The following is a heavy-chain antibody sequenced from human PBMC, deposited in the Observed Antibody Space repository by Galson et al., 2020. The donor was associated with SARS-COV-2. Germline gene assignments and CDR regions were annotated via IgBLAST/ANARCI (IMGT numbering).Heavy chain of an antibody. Sequence: SGPTLVKPTQTLTLTCTLSGFLLSTTGVSVGWIRQTPQKALEWLAFIYWDDDKRYSPSMKTRLTITKDTSKNQVVLTMTDVDPVDTATYYCARAAYSASSPPLDSWGQGTLVTVSS. V-gene: IGHV2-5*02. D-gene: IGHD2-21*01. CDR1: GFLLSTTGVS. CDR3: ARAAYSASSPPLDS. J-gene: IGHJ4*02. CDR2: IYWDDDK.